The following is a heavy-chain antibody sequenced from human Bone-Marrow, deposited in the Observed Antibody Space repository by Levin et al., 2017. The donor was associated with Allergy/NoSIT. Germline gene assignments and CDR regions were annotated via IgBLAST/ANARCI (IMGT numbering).Heavy chain of an antibody. CDR2: IYYSGSS. CDR1: GASISSGGYY. J-gene: IGHJ4*02. D-gene: IGHD3-22*01. CDR3: ARSASLRGGQSYYYDNSPYYFNF. Sequence: PSETLSLTCSVSGASISSGGYYWGWVRQHPGKGLEWIGYIYYSGSSYYNPSLRSRVGISVDTSKNQFSLKLTSVTAADTAMYYCARSASLRGGQSYYYDNSPYYFNFWGQGTLVTVSS. V-gene: IGHV4-31*03.